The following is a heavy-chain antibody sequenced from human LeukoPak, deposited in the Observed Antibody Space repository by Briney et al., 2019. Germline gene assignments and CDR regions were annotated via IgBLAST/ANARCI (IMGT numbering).Heavy chain of an antibody. Sequence: GGSLRLSCAASGFTFSSYAMSWVRQAPGKGLEWVSAISGSGGSTYYADSVKGRFTISRDNANKSLYLQMNGLRVEDTAVYYCARTDRPGYCDGGSCYRFDCWGQGTLVTVSS. CDR1: GFTFSSYA. J-gene: IGHJ4*02. CDR3: ARTDRPGYCDGGSCYRFDC. CDR2: ISGSGGST. V-gene: IGHV3-23*01. D-gene: IGHD2-15*01.